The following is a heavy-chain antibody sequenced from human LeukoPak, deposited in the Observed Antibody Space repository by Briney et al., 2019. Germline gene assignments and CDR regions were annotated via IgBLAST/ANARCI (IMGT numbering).Heavy chain of an antibody. V-gene: IGHV4-61*02. CDR2: IYTSGST. Sequence: PSQTLSLTCTVSGGSISSGSYYWSWIRQPAGKGLEWIGRIYTSGSTNYNPSLKSRVTISVDTSKNQFSLKLSSVTAADTAVYYCAREASPGYCSSTSCYSKHNWFDPWGQGTLVTVSS. D-gene: IGHD2-2*01. CDR3: AREASPGYCSSTSCYSKHNWFDP. CDR1: GGSISSGSYY. J-gene: IGHJ5*02.